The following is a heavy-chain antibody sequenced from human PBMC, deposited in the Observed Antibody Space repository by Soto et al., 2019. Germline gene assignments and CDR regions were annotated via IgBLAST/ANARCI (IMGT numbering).Heavy chain of an antibody. CDR2: INAGNGNT. CDR3: ASPSYGSGNFS. J-gene: IGHJ5*02. CDR1: GYTFSYYL. Sequence: QVQLVQSGAEVKKPGASVKVSCKASGYTFSYYLLHWVRQAPGQRLEWMGWINAGNGNTKYSQRFQGRVTLTRDTSASTAYIELSSLRSEDTAVYYCASPSYGSGNFSWGQGTLVTVSS. D-gene: IGHD3-10*01. V-gene: IGHV1-3*01.